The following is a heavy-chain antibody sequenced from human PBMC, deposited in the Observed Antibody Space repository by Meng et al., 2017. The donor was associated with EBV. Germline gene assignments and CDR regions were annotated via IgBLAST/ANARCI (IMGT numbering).Heavy chain of an antibody. CDR3: ARVKTFMVPDWFDT. J-gene: IGHJ5*02. D-gene: IGHD3-3*02. CDR2: MYYSGST. V-gene: IGHV4-39*07. CDR1: GGSICSSNDY. Sequence: QLQLQESGPGLVKPSEXLSLTGPVSGGSICSSNDYWGWIRQPPGKGLEWIGSMYYSGSTYYNPSLKSRVTISVETSKNQFSLNLSSVTAADTAVYYCARVKTFMVPDWFDTWGQGPLVTVSS.